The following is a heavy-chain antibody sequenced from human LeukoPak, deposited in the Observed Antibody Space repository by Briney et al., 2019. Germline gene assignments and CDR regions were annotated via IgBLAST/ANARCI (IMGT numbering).Heavy chain of an antibody. J-gene: IGHJ4*02. CDR1: GLTFSSYA. Sequence: GGSLRLSCAASGLTFSSYAMHWVRQAPGKGLEWVAVISYDGSNKYYADSVKGRFTISRDNSKNTLYLQMNSLRAEDTAVYYCARELDRTFDYWGQGTLVTVSS. CDR2: ISYDGSNK. D-gene: IGHD2-2*03. V-gene: IGHV3-30-3*01. CDR3: ARELDRTFDY.